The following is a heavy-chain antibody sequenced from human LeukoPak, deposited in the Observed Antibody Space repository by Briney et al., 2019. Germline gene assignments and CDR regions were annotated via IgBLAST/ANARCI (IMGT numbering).Heavy chain of an antibody. J-gene: IGHJ4*02. CDR3: ARGEPMGSY. V-gene: IGHV3-7*01. CDR2: INQDGSEK. Sequence: GGSLRLSCAAPGFTFGTHWMHWVRQAPGKGLEWVANINQDGSEKHYVDSVKGRFTISRDNGKNSLYLQMNSLRAEDTAVYYCARGEPMGSYWGQGTLVSVSS. D-gene: IGHD5-24*01. CDR1: GFTFGTHW.